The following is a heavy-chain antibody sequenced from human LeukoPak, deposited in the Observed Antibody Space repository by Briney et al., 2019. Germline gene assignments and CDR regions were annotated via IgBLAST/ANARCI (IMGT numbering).Heavy chain of an antibody. Sequence: PGGSLRLSCTASGFRFSSYWMHWVRQAPGKGLVWISRIYSDGSTQNYADSVKGRFTISRDNAKNTVYLEMHSLSAEDTAVYYCARVPDHGDYFDYWGQGSLVTVSS. J-gene: IGHJ4*02. CDR3: ARVPDHGDYFDY. CDR1: GFRFSSYW. D-gene: IGHD4-17*01. V-gene: IGHV3-74*01. CDR2: IYSDGSTQ.